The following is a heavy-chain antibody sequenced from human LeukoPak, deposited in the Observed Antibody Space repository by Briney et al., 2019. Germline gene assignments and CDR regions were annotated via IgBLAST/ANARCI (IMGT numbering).Heavy chain of an antibody. V-gene: IGHV4-39*01. CDR3: ARHVGFITMVRGVINNNWFDP. CDR2: IYYSGST. D-gene: IGHD3-10*01. J-gene: IGHJ5*02. Sequence: PSETLSLTCTVSGGSISSSSYYWGWIRQPPGRGLEWIGSIYYSGSTYYNPSLKSRVTMSVDTSKNQFSLKLSSVTATDTAVYYCARHVGFITMVRGVINNNWFDPWGQGTLVTVSS. CDR1: GGSISSSSYY.